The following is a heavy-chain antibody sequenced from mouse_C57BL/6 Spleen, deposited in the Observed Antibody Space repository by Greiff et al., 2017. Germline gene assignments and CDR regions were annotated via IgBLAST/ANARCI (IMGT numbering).Heavy chain of an antibody. D-gene: IGHD4-1*01. V-gene: IGHV1-69*01. CDR3: ARAGLDPLDY. Sequence: QVQLQQPGAELVMPGASVKLSCKASGYTFTSYWMHWVKQRPGQGLEWIGEIDPSDSDTNYTQKFKSKTTLTVDKSSSTAYMQLSSLTSEDYAVYYCARAGLDPLDYWGQGTTLTVSS. CDR2: IDPSDSDT. J-gene: IGHJ2*01. CDR1: GYTFTSYW.